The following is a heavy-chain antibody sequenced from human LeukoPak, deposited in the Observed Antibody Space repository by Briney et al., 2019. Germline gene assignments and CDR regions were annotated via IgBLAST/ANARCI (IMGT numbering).Heavy chain of an antibody. CDR1: GYTFTSYG. D-gene: IGHD3-16*02. Sequence: GASVKVSCKASGYTFTSYGISWVRQAPGQGLEWMGWISAYNGNTNYAQKLQGRVTMTTDTSTSTACMELRSLRSDDTAVYYCARGPLAITFGGVIYEWDYWGQGTLVTVSS. CDR2: ISAYNGNT. CDR3: ARGPLAITFGGVIYEWDY. V-gene: IGHV1-18*01. J-gene: IGHJ4*02.